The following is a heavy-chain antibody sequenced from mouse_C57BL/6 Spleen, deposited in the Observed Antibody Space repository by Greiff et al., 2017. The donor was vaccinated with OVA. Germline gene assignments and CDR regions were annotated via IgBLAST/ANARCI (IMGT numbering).Heavy chain of an antibody. J-gene: IGHJ3*01. CDR3: ARDSIPAWLAY. D-gene: IGHD2-10*02. Sequence: VQLQQSGAELARPGASVKMSCKASGYTFTSYTMHWVKQRPGQGLEWIGYINPCSGYTKYNQKFKDKATLTADKSSSTAYMQLSSLTSEDSAVYYCARDSIPAWLAYWGQGTLVTVSA. CDR1: GYTFTSYT. CDR2: INPCSGYT. V-gene: IGHV1-4*01.